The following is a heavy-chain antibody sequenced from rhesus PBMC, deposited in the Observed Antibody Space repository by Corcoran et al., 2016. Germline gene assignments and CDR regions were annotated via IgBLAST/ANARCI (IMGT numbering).Heavy chain of an antibody. J-gene: IGHJ4*01. CDR1: GFSLTTSGMG. Sequence: QVTLKESGPALVKPTQTLTLTCTFSGFSLTTSGMGVGWIRQPPGKALEWLALIYWDDDKRYSTSLKSRLTLSKDTSKNQVVLTMTNMDPVDTATYYCARGAGGIAAGDYWGQGVLVTVSS. CDR3: ARGAGGIAAGDY. CDR2: IYWDDDK. V-gene: IGHV2-174*01. D-gene: IGHD6-31*01.